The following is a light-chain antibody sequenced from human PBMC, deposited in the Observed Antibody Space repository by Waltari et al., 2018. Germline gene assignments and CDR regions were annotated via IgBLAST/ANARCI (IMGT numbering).Light chain of an antibody. Sequence: DIHMTQSPSTLSASVGDRVTITCRASQSINAWLAWYQQKPGKAPKLLIYKASNLESGVPSRFSGSGSGTEFTLTISSLQPGDFATYYCQQYYNYWTFGQGTKVEIK. CDR2: KAS. CDR1: QSINAW. J-gene: IGKJ1*01. CDR3: QQYYNYWT. V-gene: IGKV1-5*03.